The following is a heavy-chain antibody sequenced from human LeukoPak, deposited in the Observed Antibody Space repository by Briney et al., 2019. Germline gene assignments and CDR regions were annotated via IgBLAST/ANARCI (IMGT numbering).Heavy chain of an antibody. CDR1: GGSFSGYY. CDR3: ARERVVDTAMVTLDAFDI. D-gene: IGHD5-18*01. Sequence: PSETLSLTCAVYGGSFSGYYWSWIRQPPGKGLEWIGEINHSGSTNYNPSLKSRVTISVDTSKNQFSLKLSSVTAADTAVYYCARERVVDTAMVTLDAFDIWGQGTMVTVSS. CDR2: INHSGST. J-gene: IGHJ3*02. V-gene: IGHV4-34*01.